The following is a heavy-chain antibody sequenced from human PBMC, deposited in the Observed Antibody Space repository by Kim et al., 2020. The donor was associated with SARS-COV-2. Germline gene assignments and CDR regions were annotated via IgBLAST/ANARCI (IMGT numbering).Heavy chain of an antibody. Sequence: GGSLRLSCVASGFAFSDFVMNWVRQAPGQGLEWVSFISGDGCRTYYVDSVKGRFTISRDNSRNTLYLQMNSLRADDTAIYYCARFLARYCRCCCYGLDV. CDR3: ARFLARYCRCCCYGLDV. V-gene: IGHV3-23*01. CDR2: ISGDGCRT. D-gene: IGHD2-15*01. CDR1: GFAFSDFV. J-gene: IGHJ6*01.